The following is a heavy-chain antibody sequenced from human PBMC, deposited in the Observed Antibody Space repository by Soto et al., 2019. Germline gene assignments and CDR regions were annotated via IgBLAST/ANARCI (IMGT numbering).Heavy chain of an antibody. CDR1: GFTFSSYS. D-gene: IGHD6-6*01. CDR2: ISSSSSYI. CDR3: ARDYSSSSNFCDY. V-gene: IGHV3-21*01. J-gene: IGHJ4*02. Sequence: GGSLRLSCAASGFTFSSYSMNWVRQAPGKGLEWVSSISSSSSYIYYADSVKGRFTISRDNAKNSLYLQMNSLRAEDTGVYYCARDYSSSSNFCDYWGQGTLVTVSS.